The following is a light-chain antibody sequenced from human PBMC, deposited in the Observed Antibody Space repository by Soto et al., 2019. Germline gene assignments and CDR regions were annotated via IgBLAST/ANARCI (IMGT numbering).Light chain of an antibody. Sequence: EVVLTQSPATLSLSPGERATLSCRASQSVSSTYLAWYQQQPGQAPRLLMSGTSNRATGIPDRFSGSGSGTDFTLTISRLEPEDFAVYYCQQYGSSPRTFGQGTKVDIK. CDR3: QQYGSSPRT. J-gene: IGKJ1*01. CDR1: QSVSSTY. V-gene: IGKV3-20*01. CDR2: GTS.